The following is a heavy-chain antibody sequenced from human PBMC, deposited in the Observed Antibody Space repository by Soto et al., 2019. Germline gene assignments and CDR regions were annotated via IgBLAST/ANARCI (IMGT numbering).Heavy chain of an antibody. CDR1: GYSFTSYK. V-gene: IGHV5-51*01. D-gene: IGHD3-9*01. CDR3: ARHATYYGILSGYYFDY. J-gene: IGHJ4*02. Sequence: GESLKISCKGSGYSFTSYKIAWVRQMPGKGLEWMGIIFPGDSDTRYSPSFQGQVTISADKSTSTAYLQWSSLKASDTAMYYCARHATYYGILSGYYFDYWGQGTLVTVSS. CDR2: IFPGDSDT.